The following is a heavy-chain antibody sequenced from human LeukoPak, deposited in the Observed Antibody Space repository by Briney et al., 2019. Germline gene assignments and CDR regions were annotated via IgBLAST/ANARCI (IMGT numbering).Heavy chain of an antibody. CDR1: GASISSGDYY. Sequence: PSQTLSLTCTVSGASISSGDYYWSWIRQPPGKGLEWIGYIYSTGSTSHNPSLRNPITISLDTSKNQFSLKLSSVTAAVTAVYYCARGVFWSSYYVYWGQGTQVTVSS. D-gene: IGHD3-3*01. J-gene: IGHJ4*02. V-gene: IGHV4-30-4*01. CDR3: ARGVFWSSYYVY. CDR2: IYSTGST.